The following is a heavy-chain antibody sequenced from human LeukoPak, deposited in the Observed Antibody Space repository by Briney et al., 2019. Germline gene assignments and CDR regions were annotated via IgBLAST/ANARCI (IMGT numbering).Heavy chain of an antibody. D-gene: IGHD3-22*01. Sequence: SETLSLTCTVSGGSISSYYWSWIRQPPGKGLEWIGYIYYSGSTNYNPSLKSRVTISVDTSENQFSLKLSSVTAADTAVYYCARGLGRSYYYDSSGYFDYWGQGTLVTVSS. V-gene: IGHV4-59*01. CDR3: ARGLGRSYYYDSSGYFDY. CDR1: GGSISSYY. CDR2: IYYSGST. J-gene: IGHJ4*02.